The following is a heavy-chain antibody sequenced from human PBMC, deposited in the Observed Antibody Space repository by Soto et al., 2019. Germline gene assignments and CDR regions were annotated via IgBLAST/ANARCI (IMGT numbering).Heavy chain of an antibody. CDR1: GGSISGYY. V-gene: IGHV4-59*01. D-gene: IGHD3-22*01. CDR3: ARATGYYYDSSGYSDAFDI. J-gene: IGHJ3*02. Sequence: SETLSLTCTVSGGSISGYYWSWIRQPPGKGLEWIGYIYYSGSTNYNPSLKSRVTISVDTSKNQFSLKLSSVTAADTAVYYCARATGYYYDSSGYSDAFDIWGQGTMGTV. CDR2: IYYSGST.